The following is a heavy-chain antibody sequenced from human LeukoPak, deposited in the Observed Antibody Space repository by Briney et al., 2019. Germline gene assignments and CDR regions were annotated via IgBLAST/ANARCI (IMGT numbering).Heavy chain of an antibody. D-gene: IGHD2-2*02. Sequence: SETLSLTCTVSGGSISSYYWSWIRQPSGKGLEWIGYIYYSGSTNYNPSLKSRVTISVDTSKNQFSLKLSSVTAADTAVYYCARVPYCSSTSCHREDYYGMDVWGQGTTVTVSS. J-gene: IGHJ6*02. V-gene: IGHV4-59*01. CDR2: IYYSGST. CDR1: GGSISSYY. CDR3: ARVPYCSSTSCHREDYYGMDV.